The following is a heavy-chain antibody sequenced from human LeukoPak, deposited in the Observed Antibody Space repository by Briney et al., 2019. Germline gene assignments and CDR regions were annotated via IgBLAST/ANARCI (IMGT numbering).Heavy chain of an antibody. CDR2: IYHSGST. J-gene: IGHJ4*02. D-gene: IGHD2-2*01. V-gene: IGHV4-38-2*01. Sequence: PSETLSLTCAVSGYSISSGYYWGWIRQPPGKGLEWIGSIYHSGSTYYNPSLKSRVTISVDTSKNQFSLKLSSVTAADTAVYYCARLSFTKVPADIFDYWGQGTLVTVSS. CDR1: GYSISSGYY. CDR3: ARLSFTKVPADIFDY.